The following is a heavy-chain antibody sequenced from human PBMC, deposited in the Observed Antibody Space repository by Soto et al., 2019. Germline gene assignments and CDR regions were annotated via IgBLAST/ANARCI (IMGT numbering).Heavy chain of an antibody. CDR3: ACLYNWNGWSDY. Sequence: QVQLQESGPGLVKHSETLSLTCTVSGVSITSYYWSWIRQPAGKGLEWIGRIYSSGSTNYNPSLKSRVTMSIETSKNQFSLKLSSVTAADTAVYYCACLYNWNGWSDYWGQGTLVTFSS. V-gene: IGHV4-4*07. D-gene: IGHD1-20*01. CDR1: GVSITSYY. CDR2: IYSSGST. J-gene: IGHJ4*02.